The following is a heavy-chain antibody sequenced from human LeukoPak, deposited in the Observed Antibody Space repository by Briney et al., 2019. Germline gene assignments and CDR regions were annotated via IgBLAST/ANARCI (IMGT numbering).Heavy chain of an antibody. Sequence: SETLSLTCAVYGGSFSGCYWSWIRQPPGKGLEWIGEINHSGSTNYNPSLKSRVTISVDTSKNQFSLKLSSVTAADTAVYYCARLPHYFGMDVWGKGTTVTVSS. CDR3: ARLPHYFGMDV. CDR1: GGSFSGCY. CDR2: INHSGST. J-gene: IGHJ6*04. V-gene: IGHV4-34*01.